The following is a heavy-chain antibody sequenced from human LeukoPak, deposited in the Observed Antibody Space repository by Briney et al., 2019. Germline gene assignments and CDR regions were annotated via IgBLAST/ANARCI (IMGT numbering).Heavy chain of an antibody. Sequence: GGSLRLSCAASGFTFSTCAMHWVRQAPGKGLEYAAAISGNGDSTYYANSAKGRFTISRDNSKNTLYLQMGSLRPEDMAVYYCAREVYAGNWFDPWGQGTLVTVSS. J-gene: IGHJ5*02. D-gene: IGHD2-8*01. CDR2: ISGNGDST. V-gene: IGHV3-64*01. CDR3: AREVYAGNWFDP. CDR1: GFTFSTCA.